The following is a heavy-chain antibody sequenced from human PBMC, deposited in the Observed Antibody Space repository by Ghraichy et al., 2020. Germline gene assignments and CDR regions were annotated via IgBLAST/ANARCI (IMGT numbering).Heavy chain of an antibody. CDR3: AIDSFLGATDY. CDR2: ISYDGSNK. CDR1: GFTFSSYA. V-gene: IGHV3-30-3*01. D-gene: IGHD1-26*01. J-gene: IGHJ4*02. Sequence: LTCAASGFTFSSYAMHWVRQAPGKGLEWVAVISYDGSNKYYADSVKGRFTISRDNSKNTLYLQMNSLRAEDTAVYYCAIDSFLGATDYWGQGTLVTVSS.